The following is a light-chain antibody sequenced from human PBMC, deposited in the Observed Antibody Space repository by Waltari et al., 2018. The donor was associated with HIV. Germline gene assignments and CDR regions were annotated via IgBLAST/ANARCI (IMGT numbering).Light chain of an antibody. CDR2: KAS. CDR1: QTSSRW. Sequence: DIQMTPSPSTLSASVAHRVTITCRASQTSSRWLAWYQQKPGKAPKLLIYKASTLESGVPSRFSGSGSGTAFSLTISSLQPDDFATYYCQQYKDFPITFGGGTKVEIK. V-gene: IGKV1-5*03. J-gene: IGKJ4*01. CDR3: QQYKDFPIT.